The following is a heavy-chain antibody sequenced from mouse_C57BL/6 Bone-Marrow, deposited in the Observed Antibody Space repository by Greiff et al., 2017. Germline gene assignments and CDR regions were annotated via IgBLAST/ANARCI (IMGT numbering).Heavy chain of an antibody. Sequence: LQQSGAELVRPGASVTLSCKASGYTFTDYEMHWVKQTPVHGLEWIGAIDPETGGTAYNQKFKGKAILTADKSSSTAYMELRSLTSEDSAVYYCTRGGYGSGDYAMDYWGQGTSVTVSS. V-gene: IGHV1-15*01. D-gene: IGHD1-1*01. CDR1: GYTFTDYE. CDR2: IDPETGGT. CDR3: TRGGYGSGDYAMDY. J-gene: IGHJ4*01.